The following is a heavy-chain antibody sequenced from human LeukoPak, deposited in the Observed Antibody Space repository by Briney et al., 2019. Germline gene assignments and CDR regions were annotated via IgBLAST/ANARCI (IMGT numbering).Heavy chain of an antibody. CDR1: GGSFSGYY. Sequence: SETLSLTCAVYGGSFSGYYWSWIRQPPRKGLEWIGEINHSGSTNYNPSLKSRVTISVDTSKNQFSLKLSSVTAADTAVYYCARRARTSWFDPWGQGTLVTVSS. V-gene: IGHV4-34*01. J-gene: IGHJ5*02. CDR2: INHSGST. CDR3: ARRARTSWFDP.